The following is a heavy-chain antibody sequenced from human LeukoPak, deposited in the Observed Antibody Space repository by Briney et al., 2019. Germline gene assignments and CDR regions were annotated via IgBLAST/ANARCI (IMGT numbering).Heavy chain of an antibody. CDR2: ISGSGVNT. D-gene: IGHD6-13*01. CDR1: GFTFSSYA. Sequence: PGGSLRLSCAASGFTFSSYAMSWVRQAPGKGLGWVSVISGSGVNTDYADSVKGRFTISRDNSKNTLYLQMNSLRGEDTAVYYCAKSFGPVIAAAGTGADWGQGTLVTVSS. CDR3: AKSFGPVIAAAGTGAD. J-gene: IGHJ4*02. V-gene: IGHV3-23*01.